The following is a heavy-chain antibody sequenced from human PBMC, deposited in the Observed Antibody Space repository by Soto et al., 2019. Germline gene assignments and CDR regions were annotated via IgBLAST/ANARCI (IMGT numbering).Heavy chain of an antibody. J-gene: IGHJ5*01. V-gene: IGHV1-69*06. Sequence: QVQLVQSGAEVKKPGSSVKVSCKASGGTFSSYAITWVRQAPGQGLDWMGEIIPIFGATNFAQRFQGRLTITEDKSTPTAYMELSSLKSEDTAVYYCARMGGRVIDSWGQGTVVIVSS. CDR3: ARMGGRVIDS. CDR2: IIPIFGAT. D-gene: IGHD1-26*01. CDR1: GGTFSSYA.